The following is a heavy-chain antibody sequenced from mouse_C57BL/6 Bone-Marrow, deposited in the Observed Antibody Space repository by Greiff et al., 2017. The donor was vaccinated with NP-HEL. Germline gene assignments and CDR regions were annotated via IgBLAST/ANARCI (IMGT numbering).Heavy chain of an antibody. V-gene: IGHV1-78*01. CDR1: GYTFTDHT. D-gene: IGHD1-1*01. Sequence: VQLQQSDAELVKPGASVKISCKVSGYTFTDHTIHWMKQRPEPGLEWIGYIYPRDGSTKYNEKFKGKATLTADKSSSTAYMQLNSLTSEDSAVYFCARDYYGSPYYFDYWGQGTTLTVSS. CDR3: ARDYYGSPYYFDY. CDR2: IYPRDGST. J-gene: IGHJ2*01.